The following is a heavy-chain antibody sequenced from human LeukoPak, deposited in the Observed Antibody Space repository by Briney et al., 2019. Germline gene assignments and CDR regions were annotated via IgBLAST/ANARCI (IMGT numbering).Heavy chain of an antibody. CDR3: ARDHYYYDSSGSNAFDI. D-gene: IGHD3-22*01. CDR1: GFTVSSNY. V-gene: IGHV3-53*01. Sequence: GGSLRLSCAASGFTVSSNYMSWVRQAPGKGLEWVSVIYSGGSTYYADSVKGRFTISRDNSKNTLYLQMNSLRAEDTAVYYCARDHYYYDSSGSNAFDIWGQGTMVTVSS. CDR2: IYSGGST. J-gene: IGHJ3*02.